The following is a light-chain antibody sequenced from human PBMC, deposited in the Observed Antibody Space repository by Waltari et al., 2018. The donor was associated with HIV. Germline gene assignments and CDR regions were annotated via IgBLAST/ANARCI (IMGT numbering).Light chain of an antibody. CDR1: SSDVGDYNY. CDR2: DVT. J-gene: IGLJ2*01. V-gene: IGLV2-14*03. Sequence: QSALTQPASVSGSPGQSITISCTGTSSDVGDYNYVSWYQQHPGKAPKLMIYDVTNRPSGVSNRFSGSKSGNTASRTISGLQAEDEADYYCSSYATNSTVLFGGGTKVTVL. CDR3: SSYATNSTVL.